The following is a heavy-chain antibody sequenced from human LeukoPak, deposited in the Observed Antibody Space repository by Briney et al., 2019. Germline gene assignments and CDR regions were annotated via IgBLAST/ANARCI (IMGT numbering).Heavy chain of an antibody. Sequence: GGSLRLSCAASGFIFSSYSMSWVRQAPGKGLEWVSVITGSGGNTYYADSVKGRFTISKDNSKNTVYLQMNSLRAEDTAVYYCARDRSGDSGSYFDYWGQGTLVTVSS. J-gene: IGHJ4*02. CDR3: ARDRSGDSGSYFDY. V-gene: IGHV3-23*01. D-gene: IGHD1-26*01. CDR2: ITGSGGNT. CDR1: GFIFSSYS.